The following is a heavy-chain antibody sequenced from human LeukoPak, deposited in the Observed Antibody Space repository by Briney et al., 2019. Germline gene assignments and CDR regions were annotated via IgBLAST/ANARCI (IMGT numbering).Heavy chain of an antibody. Sequence: PGGSMRLSCAASRFTFSSYATHWVRQAPGKGLEYVSAISSNGGSTYYANSVKGRFTISRDNSKNTLYLQMGSLRAEDMAVYYCARGVLARGSSGWYFDYWGQGTLVTVSS. CDR1: RFTFSSYA. CDR3: ARGVLARGSSGWYFDY. J-gene: IGHJ4*02. D-gene: IGHD6-19*01. CDR2: ISSNGGST. V-gene: IGHV3-64*01.